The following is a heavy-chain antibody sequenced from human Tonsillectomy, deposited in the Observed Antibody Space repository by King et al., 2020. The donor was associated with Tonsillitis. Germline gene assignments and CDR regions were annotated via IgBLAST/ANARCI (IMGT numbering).Heavy chain of an antibody. CDR3: AKVGCSSTSCYSVY. CDR1: GFTFSSYG. D-gene: IGHD2-2*01. Sequence: VQLVESGGGVVQPGRSLRLSCAASGFTFSSYGMHWVRQAPGKGLEWVAVISYDGSNKYYADSVKGRFTISRDNSKNTLYLQMNSLGAEDTAVYYCAKVGCSSTSCYSVYWGQGTLVTVSS. V-gene: IGHV3-30*18. CDR2: ISYDGSNK. J-gene: IGHJ4*02.